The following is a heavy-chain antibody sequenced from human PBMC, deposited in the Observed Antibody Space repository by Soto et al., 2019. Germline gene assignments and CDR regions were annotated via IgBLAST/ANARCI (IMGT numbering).Heavy chain of an antibody. J-gene: IGHJ4*02. Sequence: VQLVESGGGVVQPGRSLRLSCAASGFTFSSYGMHWVRQAPGKGLEWVAVISYDGSNKYYADSVKGRFTISRDNSKNTLYLQMNSLRAEDTAVYYCAKNAGRHDYGDPDFDYWGQGTLVTVSS. CDR2: ISYDGSNK. CDR1: GFTFSSYG. D-gene: IGHD4-17*01. V-gene: IGHV3-30*18. CDR3: AKNAGRHDYGDPDFDY.